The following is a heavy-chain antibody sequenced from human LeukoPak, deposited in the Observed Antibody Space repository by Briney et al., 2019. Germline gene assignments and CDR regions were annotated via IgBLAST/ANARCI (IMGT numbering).Heavy chain of an antibody. CDR1: GGSISSYY. Sequence: SETLSLTCTVSGGSISSYYWTWIRQSPGKGLEWIGFFHHSGSTNYNPSFKSRVTISADTSNNHFSLRLTSVTATDTAVYYCARHKEGFMVRGLITKKERAYNWFDPWGQGTLVTVSS. D-gene: IGHD3-10*01. V-gene: IGHV4-59*08. CDR2: FHHSGST. CDR3: ARHKEGFMVRGLITKKERAYNWFDP. J-gene: IGHJ5*02.